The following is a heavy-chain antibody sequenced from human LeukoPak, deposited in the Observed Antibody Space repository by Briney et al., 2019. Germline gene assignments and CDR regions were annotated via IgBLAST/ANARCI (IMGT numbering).Heavy chain of an antibody. V-gene: IGHV4-59*01. CDR3: ARDHYGFNYYYYYGMDV. J-gene: IGHJ6*02. CDR2: ISYSGST. D-gene: IGHD3-16*01. CDR1: GGSISTFY. Sequence: VKPSETLSLTYTVSGGSISTFYWSWIRQPPGQGLEWIGYISYSGSTNYNPSLKSRVTISVDRTKSQFSLKLSSVTAADTAVYYCARDHYGFNYYYYYGMDVWGQGTTVTVSS.